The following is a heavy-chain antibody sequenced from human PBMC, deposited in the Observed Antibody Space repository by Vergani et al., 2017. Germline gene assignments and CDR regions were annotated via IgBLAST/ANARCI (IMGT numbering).Heavy chain of an antibody. Sequence: EVQLVESGGGLVQPGRSLRLSCTASGFTFGDYAMSWVRQAPGKGLEWVGFIRSKAYGGTTEYAASVKGRFTISRDDSKSIAYLQMNSLKTEDTAVYYCTRGGAVAEFYFDYWGQGTLVTVSS. V-gene: IGHV3-49*04. CDR2: IRSKAYGGTT. CDR1: GFTFGDYA. CDR3: TRGGAVAEFYFDY. D-gene: IGHD6-19*01. J-gene: IGHJ4*02.